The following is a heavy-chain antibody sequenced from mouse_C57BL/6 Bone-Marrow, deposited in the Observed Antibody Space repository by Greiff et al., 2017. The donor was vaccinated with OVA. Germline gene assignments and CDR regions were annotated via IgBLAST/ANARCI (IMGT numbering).Heavy chain of an antibody. J-gene: IGHJ3*01. CDR2: ISSGGSYT. CDR1: GFTFSSYG. CDR3: AREAFAY. V-gene: IGHV5-6*01. Sequence: EVQLQESGGDLVKPGGSLKLSCAASGFTFSSYGMSWVRQTPDKRLEWVATISSGGSYTYYPDSVKGRFTISRDNAKNTLYLQMSSLKSEDTAMYYCAREAFAYWGQGTLVTVSA.